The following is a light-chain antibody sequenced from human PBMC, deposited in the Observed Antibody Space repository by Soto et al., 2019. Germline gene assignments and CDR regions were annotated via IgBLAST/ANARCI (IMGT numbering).Light chain of an antibody. CDR2: GAS. V-gene: IGKV3-20*01. J-gene: IGKJ2*01. CDR1: QSVGSNY. Sequence: EIVLTQSPGTLSLSPGERATLSCRASQSVGSNYLAWYQQKAGQSPRLLIYGASSRATGIPDRFSGSGSGTDFTLTISRLEPEDFAVYYCQQYDSSPYTFGQGTKLEIK. CDR3: QQYDSSPYT.